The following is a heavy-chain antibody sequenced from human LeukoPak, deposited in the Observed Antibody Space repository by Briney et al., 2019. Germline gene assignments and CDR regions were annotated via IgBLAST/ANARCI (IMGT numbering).Heavy chain of an antibody. V-gene: IGHV1-2*02. CDR3: ARGVLIQGRGAFDI. D-gene: IGHD3-9*01. Sequence: ASVKVSCKTSGYTFSAFYMHWVRQAPGQGPEWMGWIIPNSGGTNYAQKFQDRVAMTRDTSINTAYMELSSLTYDDTAVYYCARGVLIQGRGAFDIWGQGAMVTVSS. CDR1: GYTFSAFY. J-gene: IGHJ3*02. CDR2: IIPNSGGT.